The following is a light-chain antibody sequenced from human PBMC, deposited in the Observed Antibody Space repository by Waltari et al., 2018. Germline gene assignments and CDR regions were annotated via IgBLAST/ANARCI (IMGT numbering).Light chain of an antibody. CDR2: DAS. V-gene: IGKV3-11*01. CDR3: QQRSNWAPHT. CDR1: QSVGSY. Sequence: EIVLTQSPATLSLSPGDTATLSCRASQSVGSYLAWYQQKPGQPPRLLIYDASNRATGVPARFRGSGSGTEFTLTIRSLEAEDCAVYYCQQRSNWAPHTFGQGARLEIK. J-gene: IGKJ2*01.